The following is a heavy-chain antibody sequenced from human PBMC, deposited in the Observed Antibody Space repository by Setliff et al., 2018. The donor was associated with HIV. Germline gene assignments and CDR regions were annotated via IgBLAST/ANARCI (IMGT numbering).Heavy chain of an antibody. D-gene: IGHD5-12*01. CDR2: NGIINGAK. CDR3: ARVVVERATIFDF. CDR1: GFTFSSYS. Sequence: GGSLRLSCAASGFTFSSYSMNWVRQAPGKGLEWISYNGIINGAKHYADSVKGRFTISRDNSKNTLYLQMNSLRAEDTAVYYCARVVVERATIFDFWGPGTLVTVSS. V-gene: IGHV3-48*01. J-gene: IGHJ4*02.